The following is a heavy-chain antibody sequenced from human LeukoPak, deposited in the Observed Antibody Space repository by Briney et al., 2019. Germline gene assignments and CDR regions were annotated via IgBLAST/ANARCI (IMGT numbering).Heavy chain of an antibody. D-gene: IGHD3-10*01. CDR2: INWNGGST. CDR1: GFTFDDYG. V-gene: IGHV3-20*04. J-gene: IGHJ3*02. Sequence: GGSVRLSCAASGFTFDDYGMSWVRQAPGKGLEWVSGINWNGGSTGYADSVKGRFTISRDNAKNSLYLQMNSLRAEDTALYYCARVSDYYGPRAFDIWGQGTMVTVSS. CDR3: ARVSDYYGPRAFDI.